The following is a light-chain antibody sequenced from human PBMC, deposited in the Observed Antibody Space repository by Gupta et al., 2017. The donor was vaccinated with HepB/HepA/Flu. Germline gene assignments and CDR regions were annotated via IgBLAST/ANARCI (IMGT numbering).Light chain of an antibody. CDR2: ETS. Sequence: QSVLTQPPSVSGAPGQRVTISCTGSSSNIGAGYDVHWYQQLPGTAPKLLIYETSNRPSGGPDRFSGSKSGSSASLAITGLQAEDEADYYCQSYDSSLSGYVFATGTKVTVL. J-gene: IGLJ1*01. CDR1: SSNIGAGYD. CDR3: QSYDSSLSGYV. V-gene: IGLV1-40*01.